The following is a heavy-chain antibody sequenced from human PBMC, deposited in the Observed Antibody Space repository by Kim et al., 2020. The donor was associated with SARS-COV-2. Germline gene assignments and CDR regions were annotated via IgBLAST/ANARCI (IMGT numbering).Heavy chain of an antibody. V-gene: IGHV1-3*01. CDR1: GYTFTSYA. CDR3: ARGASSGWYVFGG. CDR2: INAGNGNT. J-gene: IGHJ4*02. Sequence: ASVKVSCKASGYTFTSYAMHWVRQAPGQRLEWMGWINAGNGNTKYSQKFQGRVTITRDTSASTAYMELSSLRSEDTAVYYCARGASSGWYVFGGWGQGTLVTVSS. D-gene: IGHD6-19*01.